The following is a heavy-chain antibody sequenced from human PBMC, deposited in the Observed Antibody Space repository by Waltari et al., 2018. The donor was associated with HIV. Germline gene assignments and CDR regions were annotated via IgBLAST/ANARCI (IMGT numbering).Heavy chain of an antibody. CDR3: ARVDNRRLVVYGMDV. CDR1: GFTSVSYE. J-gene: IGHJ6*02. D-gene: IGHD2-2*03. Sequence: EVQLVESGGGLVQPGGSLRLSCAASGFTSVSYEMNWVRQAQGKGLEWVSYISSSGSTIYYADSVKGRFTISRDNAKNSLYLQMNSLRAEDTAVYYCARVDNRRLVVYGMDVWGQGTTVTVSS. CDR2: ISSSGSTI. V-gene: IGHV3-48*03.